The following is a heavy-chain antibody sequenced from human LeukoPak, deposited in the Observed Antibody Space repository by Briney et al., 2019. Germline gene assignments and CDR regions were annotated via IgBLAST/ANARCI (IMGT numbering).Heavy chain of an antibody. CDR1: GYTFTSYA. CDR3: ARVAYYYDSAGLYLNYFYGMDV. CDR2: INAGNGNT. D-gene: IGHD3-22*01. J-gene: IGHJ6*02. Sequence: ASVKVSCKASGYTFTSYAMHWVRQAPGQRLEWMGWINAGNGNTKYSQKFQGRVTITRDTSASTAYMELSSLRSEDTAVYSCARVAYYYDSAGLYLNYFYGMDVWGQGTTVTVSS. V-gene: IGHV1-3*01.